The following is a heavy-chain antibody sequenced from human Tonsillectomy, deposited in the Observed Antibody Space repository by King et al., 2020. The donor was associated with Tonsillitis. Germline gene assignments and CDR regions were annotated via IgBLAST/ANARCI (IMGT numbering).Heavy chain of an antibody. CDR1: GDSISRYY. CDR3: ARHRRGKGSGTLGAIDY. CDR2: IDYTGTT. D-gene: IGHD3-10*01. J-gene: IGHJ4*02. Sequence: QVQLQESGPGLMKPSETLSLTCTVSGDSISRYYWTWIRQPPGKRLEWIGYIDYTGTTNHNPSLKSRVTISVDTSKNNFSLRLSSVTAADTAVYYCARHRRGKGSGTLGAIDYWGQGTLVTVSS. V-gene: IGHV4-59*08.